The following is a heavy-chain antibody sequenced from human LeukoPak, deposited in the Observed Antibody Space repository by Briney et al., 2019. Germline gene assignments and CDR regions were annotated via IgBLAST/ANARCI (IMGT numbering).Heavy chain of an antibody. V-gene: IGHV3-7*05. J-gene: IGHJ5*02. D-gene: IGHD3-3*01. Sequence: GGSLRLSCAASGFTFSSYWMSWVPQAPGKGLEWVANIKQDGSEKYYVDSVKGRFTISRDNAKNSLYLQMNSLRAEDTAVYYCARDGLPYYDFWSGYSHWFDPWGQGTLVTVSS. CDR1: GFTFSSYW. CDR2: IKQDGSEK. CDR3: ARDGLPYYDFWSGYSHWFDP.